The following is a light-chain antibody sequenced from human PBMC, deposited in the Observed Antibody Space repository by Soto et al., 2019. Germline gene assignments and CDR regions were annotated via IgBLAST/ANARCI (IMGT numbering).Light chain of an antibody. J-gene: IGLJ1*01. CDR3: QTWDTSSAV. Sequence: SYELTQPPSVSVSPGQTASITCSGDKLGDKNTSWYQQKPGQSPVLVIYQDNRRPSGIPERFSGSNSGNTATLTISGTQAMDEADYYCQTWDTSSAVFGTGTKLTVL. CDR1: KLGDKN. V-gene: IGLV3-1*01. CDR2: QDN.